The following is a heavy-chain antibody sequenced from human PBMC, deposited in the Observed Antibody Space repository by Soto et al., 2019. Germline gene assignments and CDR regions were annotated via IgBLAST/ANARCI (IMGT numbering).Heavy chain of an antibody. J-gene: IGHJ4*02. CDR3: VREKVTMIVGFYYFDY. D-gene: IGHD3-22*01. Sequence: GGSLRVSCAASGFTVSSHYMSWVRQAPGKGLEWVSVIYAGGNTHYADSVEGRFTISRDNSNNMLYLQMNSLRAEDTAVYYCVREKVTMIVGFYYFDYWGQGTRVXVSS. V-gene: IGHV3-66*01. CDR2: IYAGGNT. CDR1: GFTVSSHY.